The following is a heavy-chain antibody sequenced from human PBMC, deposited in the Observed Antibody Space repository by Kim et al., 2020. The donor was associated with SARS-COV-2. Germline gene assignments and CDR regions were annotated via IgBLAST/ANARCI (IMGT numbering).Heavy chain of an antibody. CDR1: GGSISSSSYY. V-gene: IGHV4-39*01. J-gene: IGHJ4*02. CDR2: IYYSGST. D-gene: IGHD3-10*01. CDR3: ARHGWFGELRKYYFDY. Sequence: SETLSLTCTVSGGSISSSSYYWGWIRQPPGKGLEWIGSIYYSGSTYYNPSLKSRVTISVDTSKNQFSLKLSSVTAADTAVYYCARHGWFGELRKYYFDYWGQGTLVTVSS.